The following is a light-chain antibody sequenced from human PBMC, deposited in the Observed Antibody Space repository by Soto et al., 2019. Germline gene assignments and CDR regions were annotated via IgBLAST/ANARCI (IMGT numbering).Light chain of an antibody. J-gene: IGLJ1*01. Sequence: QSALTQPASVSGSPGQSITISCTGTSSDVGAYSYVSWYQQYPGKAPKVMIFEVSHRPSGVSNRFSGSKSGNTASLTISGLQAEDEADYYCISYASSSLYVFGTGTKLTVL. CDR2: EVS. CDR3: ISYASSSLYV. V-gene: IGLV2-14*01. CDR1: SSDVGAYSY.